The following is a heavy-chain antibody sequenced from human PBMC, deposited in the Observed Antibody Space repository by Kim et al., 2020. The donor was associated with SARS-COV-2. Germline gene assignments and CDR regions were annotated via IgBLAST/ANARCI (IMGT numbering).Heavy chain of an antibody. D-gene: IGHD1-26*01. J-gene: IGHJ4*02. CDR1: GFSFSGHY. CDR2: ISGSGSYT. Sequence: GGSLRLSCAASGFSFSGHYMSWVRQAPGKGLQWLSYISGSGSYTNYADSVKGRFTISRDNAKNSLYLQMNSLRVEDTAVYYCARDRGSYPSRDPFDYWGQGTLVTVSS. CDR3: ARDRGSYPSRDPFDY. V-gene: IGHV3-11*05.